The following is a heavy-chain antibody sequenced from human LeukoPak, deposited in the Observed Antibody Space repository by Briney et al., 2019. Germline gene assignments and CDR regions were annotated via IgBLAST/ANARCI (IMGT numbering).Heavy chain of an antibody. CDR3: AFSYGSSPGLKNY. V-gene: IGHV1-8*03. CDR2: MNPNIGNT. CDR1: GYTFTSYD. Sequence: GASVKVSCKASGYTFTSYDINWVRQATGQGLEWMGWMNPNIGNTGYAQKFQGRVTITRNTSIRTAYMELSSMRSEDTAVYYCAFSYGSSPGLKNYWGQGTLVTVSS. D-gene: IGHD6-6*01. J-gene: IGHJ4*02.